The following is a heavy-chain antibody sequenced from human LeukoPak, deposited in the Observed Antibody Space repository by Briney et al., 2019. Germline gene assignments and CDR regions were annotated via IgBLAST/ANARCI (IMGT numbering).Heavy chain of an antibody. D-gene: IGHD2-2*01. CDR1: GYTXTDYY. V-gene: IGHV1-2*02. CDR3: STEDKYCTSTTCGDS. CDR2: IIPHSGGT. Sequence: ASVKVSCKASGYTXTDYYMHWVRQAPGQGLEWIGYIIPHSGGTTYAQKFQGRVTMTRDTSSSAVYMDLSSLRSDDTAVYYCSTEDKYCTSTTCGDSWGQGTLVTVSS. J-gene: IGHJ5*02.